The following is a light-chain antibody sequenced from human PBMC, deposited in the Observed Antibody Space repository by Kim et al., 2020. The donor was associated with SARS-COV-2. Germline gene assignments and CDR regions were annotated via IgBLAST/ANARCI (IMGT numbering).Light chain of an antibody. V-gene: IGLV1-44*01. Sequence: QTVTISCSGRTSNSGSNTVKWYQQLPGTAPKLLIHSDDQRPSGVPDRLSGSKSATSASLAISGLQYEDEAVYYCATWDDGLDAWVFGGGTKVTVL. CDR1: TSNSGSNT. J-gene: IGLJ3*02. CDR2: SDD. CDR3: ATWDDGLDAWV.